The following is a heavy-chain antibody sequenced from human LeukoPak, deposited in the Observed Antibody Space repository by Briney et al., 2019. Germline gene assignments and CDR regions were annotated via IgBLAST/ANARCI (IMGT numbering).Heavy chain of an antibody. V-gene: IGHV4-34*01. CDR1: GGSLSGYY. CDR2: INHSGST. CDR3: ARGYSYGLRRYNWFDP. Sequence: PSETLSLTCAVYGGSLSGYYWSWIRQPPGKGLEWIGEINHSGSTNYPSLKSRVTISVDTSKNQVSLKLSSVTAADTAVYYCARGYSYGLRRYNWFDPWGQGTLVTVSS. D-gene: IGHD5-18*01. J-gene: IGHJ5*02.